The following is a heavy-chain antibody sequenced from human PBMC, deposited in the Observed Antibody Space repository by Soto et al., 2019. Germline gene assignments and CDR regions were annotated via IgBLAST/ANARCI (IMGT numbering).Heavy chain of an antibody. CDR1: GFTFSSYD. V-gene: IGHV3-13*01. CDR2: VGTAGDT. CDR3: ARESGGGMDV. J-gene: IGHJ6*02. Sequence: GGSLRLSCEASGFTFSSYDMHWVRQATGKGLEWVSAVGTAGDTYYPGSVKGRFTISRENAKNSLYLQMNSLRAGDTDVYYCARESGGGMDVWGQGTTVTVSS. D-gene: IGHD3-10*01.